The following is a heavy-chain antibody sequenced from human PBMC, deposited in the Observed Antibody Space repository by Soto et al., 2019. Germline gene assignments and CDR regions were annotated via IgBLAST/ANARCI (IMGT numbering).Heavy chain of an antibody. D-gene: IGHD3-3*01. CDR2: IYYSGST. CDR3: ARHIDLGAAYYYGMDV. CDR1: GGSISSYY. Sequence: SETLSLTCTVSGGSISSYYWSWIRQPPGKGLEWIGYIYYSGSTNYNPSLKSRVTISVDTSKNQFSLKLSSVTAADTAVYYCARHIDLGAAYYYGMDVWGQGTLVTVSS. V-gene: IGHV4-59*08. J-gene: IGHJ6*02.